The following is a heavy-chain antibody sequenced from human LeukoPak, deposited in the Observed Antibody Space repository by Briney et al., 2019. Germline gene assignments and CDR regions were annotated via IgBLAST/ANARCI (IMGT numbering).Heavy chain of an antibody. J-gene: IGHJ4*02. V-gene: IGHV4-39*07. CDR1: GGSISSSSYY. CDR3: ARSLWFGEF. D-gene: IGHD3-10*01. CDR2: IYYSGST. Sequence: PSETLSLTCTVSGGSISSSSYYWGWIRQPPGKGLEWIGNIYYSGSTYYNPSLKSRVTISVDTSKNQFSLKLSSVTAADTAVYYCARSLWFGEFWGQGTLVTVSS.